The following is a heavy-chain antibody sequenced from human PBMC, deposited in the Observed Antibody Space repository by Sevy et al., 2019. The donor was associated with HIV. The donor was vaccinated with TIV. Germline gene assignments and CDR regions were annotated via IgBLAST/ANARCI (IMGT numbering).Heavy chain of an antibody. CDR2: MYFNGRS. J-gene: IGHJ4*02. D-gene: IGHD3-10*01. V-gene: IGHV4-39*01. CDR1: GDSIGSGDYD. CDR3: ARHGGLVDRGFHF. Sequence: SETLSLTCTVSGDSIGSGDYDWGWIRQPPGKGLQWIASMYFNGRSYYNPSLKSRVTISVDRPKSQFSLKLTSVTVSDTAIYYCARHGGLVDRGFHFWGQGTLVTVSS.